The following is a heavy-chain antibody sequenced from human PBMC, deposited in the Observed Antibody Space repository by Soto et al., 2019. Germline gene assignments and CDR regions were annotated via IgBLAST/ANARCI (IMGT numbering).Heavy chain of an antibody. V-gene: IGHV3-30*03. Sequence: GGSLRLSWAASGFTLSNYCMHWVRQAPGKGLEWAAFISEEGSNKYYADSMKGRFTMSRDNSKRALYLQMSCLRVEDPGVYYCTMRRNVLRFLEWSSGLEVWGQGTTVTVSS. CDR2: ISEEGSNK. CDR1: GFTLSNYC. CDR3: TMRRNVLRFLEWSSGLEV. J-gene: IGHJ6*02. D-gene: IGHD3-3*01.